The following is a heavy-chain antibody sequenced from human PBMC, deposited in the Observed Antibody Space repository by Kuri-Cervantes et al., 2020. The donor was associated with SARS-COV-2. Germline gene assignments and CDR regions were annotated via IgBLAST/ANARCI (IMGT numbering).Heavy chain of an antibody. V-gene: IGHV3-30-3*01. CDR3: ARDRVGVHDY. J-gene: IGHJ4*02. CDR2: ISYDGSNK. D-gene: IGHD2-21*01. CDR1: GFTFSSYA. Sequence: LTCAASGFTFSSYAMHWVRQAPGKGLEWVAVISYDGSNKYYADSVKGRFTISRDNSKNTLYLQMNSLRAEDTAVCYCARDRVGVHDYWGQGTLVTVSS.